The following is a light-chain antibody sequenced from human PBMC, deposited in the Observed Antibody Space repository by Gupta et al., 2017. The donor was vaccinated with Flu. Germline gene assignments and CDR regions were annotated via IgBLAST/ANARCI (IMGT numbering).Light chain of an antibody. V-gene: IGLV3-9*01. CDR3: QVWDSPAYWV. J-gene: IGLJ3*02. Sequence: SYELTQPLSVSVALGQTARVTCGGNNIGTKYVHWYQQKPAQAPVLVIHRDSNRPSGIPERFSGSKSGNTATLTISRAQAGDEADYYCQVWDSPAYWVFGGGTKLTVL. CDR2: RDS. CDR1: NIGTKY.